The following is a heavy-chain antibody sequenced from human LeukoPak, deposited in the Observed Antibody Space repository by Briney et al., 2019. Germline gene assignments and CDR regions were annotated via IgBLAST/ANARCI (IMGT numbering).Heavy chain of an antibody. CDR3: ARTKYCSGGSCYGNWFDP. Sequence: ASVKVSCKASGYTFTSYGISWVRQAPGQGLEWMGWISAYNGNTNYAQKFQGRVTMTRDTSISTAYMELSRLRSDDTAVYYCARTKYCSGGSCYGNWFDPWGQGTLVTVSS. CDR2: ISAYNGNT. CDR1: GYTFTSYG. V-gene: IGHV1-18*01. D-gene: IGHD2-15*01. J-gene: IGHJ5*02.